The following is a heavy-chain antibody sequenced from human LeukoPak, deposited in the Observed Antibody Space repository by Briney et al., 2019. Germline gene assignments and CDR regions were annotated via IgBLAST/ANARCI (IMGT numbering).Heavy chain of an antibody. CDR2: IRYDGSNK. V-gene: IGHV3-30*02. J-gene: IGHJ4*02. CDR3: EKALFLAQVLLGFENLDY. D-gene: IGHD3-10*01. Sequence: PGGSLRLSCAASGFTFSSYGMHWVRQAPGTGLEWVAFIRYDGSNKYYADSVKGRFTISRDNSKNTLYLQMNSLRAEDTAVYYCEKALFLAQVLLGFENLDYWGQGTLVTVSS. CDR1: GFTFSSYG.